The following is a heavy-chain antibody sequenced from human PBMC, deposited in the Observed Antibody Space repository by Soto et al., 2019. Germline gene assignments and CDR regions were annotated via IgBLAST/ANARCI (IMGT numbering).Heavy chain of an antibody. Sequence: GGSLRLSCVASGFNFSNYWMTWARQAPGKVLEWVANINQHGTEKFYVDSVEGRFSISRDNAYHSVYLQMNSLRAEDTAIYYCATDILDYWGQGTSVTVSS. CDR3: ATDILDY. V-gene: IGHV3-7*05. CDR2: INQHGTEK. CDR1: GFNFSNYW. J-gene: IGHJ4*02.